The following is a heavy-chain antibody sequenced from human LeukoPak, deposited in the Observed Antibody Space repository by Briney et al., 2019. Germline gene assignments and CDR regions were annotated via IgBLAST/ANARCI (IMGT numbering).Heavy chain of an antibody. J-gene: IGHJ6*02. CDR3: AKGLLEIAVAPGMDV. CDR2: ISYDGSNK. CDR1: GFTFSSYG. D-gene: IGHD6-19*01. Sequence: GGSLRLSCAASGFTFSSYGMHWVRQAPGKGLEWVAVISYDGSNKYYADSVKGRFTISRDNSKNTLYLQMNSLRAEDTAVYYCAKGLLEIAVAPGMDVWGQGTTVTVSS. V-gene: IGHV3-30*18.